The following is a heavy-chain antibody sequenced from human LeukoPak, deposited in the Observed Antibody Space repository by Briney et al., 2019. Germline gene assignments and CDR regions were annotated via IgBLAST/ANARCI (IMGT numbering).Heavy chain of an antibody. D-gene: IGHD1-26*01. CDR2: ISGDGRST. J-gene: IGHJ4*02. CDR1: GFTFSSNW. Sequence: GGSLRLSGAASGFTFSSNWMHWVRQAPGKGLVWVSRISGDGRSTNYADSVKGRFTISRDNAKNTLYLQMNSLRAEDTAVYYCARAPWELDDWGQGTLVTVSS. V-gene: IGHV3-74*01. CDR3: ARAPWELDD.